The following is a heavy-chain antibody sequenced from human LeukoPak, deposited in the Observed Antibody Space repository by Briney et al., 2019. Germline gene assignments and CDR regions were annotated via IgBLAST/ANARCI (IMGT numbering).Heavy chain of an antibody. CDR3: ARGRRREIAVAGKDFDY. D-gene: IGHD6-19*01. J-gene: IGHJ4*02. Sequence: GASVKVSCKTSGYTFTGYYMHWVRQAPGQGLEWMGWINPNSGGTNYAQKFQGRVTMTWDTSISTAYMELSRLRSDDTAVYYCARGRRREIAVAGKDFDYWGQGTLVTVSS. V-gene: IGHV1-2*02. CDR2: INPNSGGT. CDR1: GYTFTGYY.